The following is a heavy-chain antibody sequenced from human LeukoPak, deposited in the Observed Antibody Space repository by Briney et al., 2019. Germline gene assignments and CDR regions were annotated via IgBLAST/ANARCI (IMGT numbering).Heavy chain of an antibody. D-gene: IGHD6-19*01. CDR1: GFSFKDYA. J-gene: IGHJ4*02. CDR2: VSGSGDRT. Sequence: HPGGSLRLSCAASGFSFKDYAMGWVRQTPGEGLEWVSSVSGSGDRTYYADSVKGRFTISRDNSKNTLYLQMNSLRAEDTAVYYCANTQWLAYFDYWGQGTLVTVSS. CDR3: ANTQWLAYFDY. V-gene: IGHV3-23*01.